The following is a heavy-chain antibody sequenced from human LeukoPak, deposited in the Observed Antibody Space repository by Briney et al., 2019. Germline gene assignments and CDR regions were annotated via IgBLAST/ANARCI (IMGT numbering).Heavy chain of an antibody. CDR2: ISSSSSYM. J-gene: IGHJ5*02. D-gene: IGHD6-19*01. Sequence: GGSLRLSCAASGFTFSSYSMNWVRQAPGKGLEWVSSISSSSSYMCYADSVKGRFTISRDNAKNSLYLQMNSLRAEDTAVYYCARDNTPLGRRLVSVRANWFDPWGQGTLVTVSS. V-gene: IGHV3-21*01. CDR1: GFTFSSYS. CDR3: ARDNTPLGRRLVSVRANWFDP.